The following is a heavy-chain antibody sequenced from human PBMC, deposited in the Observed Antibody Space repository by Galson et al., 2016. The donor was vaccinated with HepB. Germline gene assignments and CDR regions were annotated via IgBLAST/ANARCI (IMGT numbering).Heavy chain of an antibody. CDR3: ARARKDGYNNGALFDS. V-gene: IGHV3-48*03. CDR2: ISGSGEIT. D-gene: IGHD5-24*01. CDR1: GFTLSTYA. J-gene: IGHJ4*02. Sequence: CAASGFTLSTYAMNWVRQAPAKGLEWVSGISGSGEITFYADSAKGRFTISRDNAKNSLYLQMNSLRAEDTAVYYCARARKDGYNNGALFDSWGQGTLLAVSS.